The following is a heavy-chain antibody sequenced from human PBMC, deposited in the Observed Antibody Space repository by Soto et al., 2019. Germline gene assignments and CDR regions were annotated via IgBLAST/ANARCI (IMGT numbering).Heavy chain of an antibody. Sequence: EVQLVESGGGLVQPGGSLRLSCAASGFTFSSYSMNWVRQAPGKGLEWVSYISSSSSTIYYADSVKGRFTISRDNAKNSLYLQMNSLRDEDTAVYYCASRYCSGGSCYWDGALNFDYWGQGTMVTVSS. CDR1: GFTFSSYS. CDR2: ISSSSSTI. D-gene: IGHD2-15*01. V-gene: IGHV3-48*02. CDR3: ASRYCSGGSCYWDGALNFDY. J-gene: IGHJ4*02.